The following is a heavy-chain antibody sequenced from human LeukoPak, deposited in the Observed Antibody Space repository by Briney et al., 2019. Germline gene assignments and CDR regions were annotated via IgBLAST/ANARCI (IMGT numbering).Heavy chain of an antibody. J-gene: IGHJ4*02. D-gene: IGHD5-12*01. CDR1: GDSISSGDYY. V-gene: IGHV4-30-4*01. Sequence: PSQTLSLTCTVSGDSISSGDYYWSWIRQPPGKGLEWIGYIYYSGSTYYNPSLKSRVTISVDTSKNQFSLKLSSVTAADTAVYYCARAGRRGLRSKGGYYFDYWGQGTLVTVSS. CDR2: IYYSGST. CDR3: ARAGRRGLRSKGGYYFDY.